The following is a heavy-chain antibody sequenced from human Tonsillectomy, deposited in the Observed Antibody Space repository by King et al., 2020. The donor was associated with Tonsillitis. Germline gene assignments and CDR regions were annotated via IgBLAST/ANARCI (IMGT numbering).Heavy chain of an antibody. J-gene: IGHJ5*02. Sequence: QLVQSGAEVKKPGASVKVSCKASGYTFTSYYMHWVRQAPGQGLEWMGIINPSGGSTSYAQKFQGRVTMTRDTSTSTVYMELSSLRSEDTAVYYCASSGLLLWFGELSGTSWFDPWGQGTLVTVSS. CDR1: GYTFTSYY. D-gene: IGHD3-10*01. CDR2: INPSGGST. V-gene: IGHV1-46*01. CDR3: ASSGLLLWFGELSGTSWFDP.